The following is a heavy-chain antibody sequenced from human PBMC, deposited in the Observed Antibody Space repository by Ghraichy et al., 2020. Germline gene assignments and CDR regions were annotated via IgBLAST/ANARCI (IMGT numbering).Heavy chain of an antibody. CDR3: TRPRAGSSGFLN. V-gene: IGHV3-73*01. Sequence: GGSLRLSCAASGFTFSGSAMHGVRQASGKGLEWVGRIRSKANSYATAYAASVKGRFTISRDDSKNTAYLQMNSLKTEDTAVYYCTRPRAGSSGFLNWGQGTLVTVSS. CDR2: IRSKANSYAT. CDR1: GFTFSGSA. D-gene: IGHD6-19*01. J-gene: IGHJ4*02.